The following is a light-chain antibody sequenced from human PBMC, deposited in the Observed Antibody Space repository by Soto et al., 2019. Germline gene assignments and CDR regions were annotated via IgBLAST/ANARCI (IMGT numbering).Light chain of an antibody. V-gene: IGKV1-39*01. CDR1: QSISSY. J-gene: IGKJ1*01. CDR2: AAS. CDR3: QQRET. Sequence: IQMTRSPSSLSASVGDRVAITCRASQSISSYLNWYQQKPGKAPKLLIYAASSLQSGVPSRFSGSGSGTDFTLTISSLQPEDFATYYCQQRETFGQGTKVDIK.